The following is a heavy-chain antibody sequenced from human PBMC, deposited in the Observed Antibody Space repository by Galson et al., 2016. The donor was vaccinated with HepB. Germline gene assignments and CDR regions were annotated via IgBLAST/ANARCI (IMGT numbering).Heavy chain of an antibody. CDR3: AMATTMTLFDY. CDR1: GYNFTKSW. V-gene: IGHV5-51*01. D-gene: IGHD4-17*01. J-gene: IGHJ4*02. Sequence: QSGAEVKKPGESLQISCKDSGYNFTKSWIGWVRQMPGKGLEWMGIIYPGDSDTRYSPSFQGQVTISADKSVSTAYLQWSSLKASDTAMYYCAMATTMTLFDYWGQGTLVTVSS. CDR2: IYPGDSDT.